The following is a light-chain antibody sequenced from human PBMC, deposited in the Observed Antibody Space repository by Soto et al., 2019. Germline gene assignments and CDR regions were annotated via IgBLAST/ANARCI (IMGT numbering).Light chain of an antibody. CDR1: QVITND. J-gene: IGKJ1*01. CDR2: AAS. CDR3: LQLNTYPWT. V-gene: IGKV1-17*01. Sequence: IQMTQSPSSLSASEGDRLSITCRASQVITNDLGWYQQKPGKAPKRLIYAASTLQSGVPSRFSGSGSGTEFTLTISSLQPEDVATYYCLQLNTYPWTFGQGTKVEIK.